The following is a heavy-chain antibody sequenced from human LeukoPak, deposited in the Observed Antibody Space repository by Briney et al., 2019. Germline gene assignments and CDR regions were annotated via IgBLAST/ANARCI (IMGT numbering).Heavy chain of an antibody. Sequence: GGSLRLSGVASGFSFSNHRMSGVGQAPGKGLQGVGDIKQDGSDSNYLDSAGGQFTSSRDNGKNSLYLQINSLRVEDTALYFCARDSTGWQADSFDMWGQETMVTVPS. CDR3: ARDSTGWQADSFDM. J-gene: IGHJ3*02. V-gene: IGHV3-7*01. CDR2: IKQDGSDS. D-gene: IGHD2-8*02. CDR1: GFSFSNHR.